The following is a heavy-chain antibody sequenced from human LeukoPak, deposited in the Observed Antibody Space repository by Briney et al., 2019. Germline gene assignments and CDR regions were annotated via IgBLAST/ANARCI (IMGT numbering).Heavy chain of an antibody. CDR1: GYIFSDFS. D-gene: IGHD6-6*01. CDR2: INANSGGT. Sequence: ASVKVSCKASGYIFSDFSIHWVRQAPGQGVEWMGWINANSGGTDFAQKFQGRVTMTRDTSISTAYMELTSLRSDDTAVYYCARDPSGLGYYYFYMDVWGKGTTVTVSS. J-gene: IGHJ6*03. V-gene: IGHV1-2*02. CDR3: ARDPSGLGYYYFYMDV.